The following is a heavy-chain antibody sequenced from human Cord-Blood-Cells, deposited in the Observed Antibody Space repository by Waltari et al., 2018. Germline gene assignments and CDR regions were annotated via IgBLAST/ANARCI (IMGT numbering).Heavy chain of an antibody. Sequence: QVQLQQWGAGLLKPSETLSLTCAVSGGSFSGSYWSWIRQPPGKGLEWIGEINHSGSTNYNPSLKSRVTISVDTSKNQFSLKLSSVTAADTAVYYCARGRRWGELRWYFDYWGQGTLVTVSS. J-gene: IGHJ4*02. D-gene: IGHD3-16*01. CDR2: INHSGST. CDR3: ARGRRWGELRWYFDY. CDR1: GGSFSGSY. V-gene: IGHV4-34*01.